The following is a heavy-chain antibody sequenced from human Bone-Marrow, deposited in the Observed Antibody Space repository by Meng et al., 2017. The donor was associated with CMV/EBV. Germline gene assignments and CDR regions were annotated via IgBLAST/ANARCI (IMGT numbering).Heavy chain of an antibody. D-gene: IGHD3-3*01. Sequence: SETLSLTCTVSGGSVSSGSYYWSWIRQPPGKGLEWIGYIYYSGSTNYNPSLKSRVTISVDTSKNQFSLKLSSVTAADTAVYYCARNNYDFWSGGPYYYGMDVWGQGTTVTVS. J-gene: IGHJ6*02. V-gene: IGHV4-61*01. CDR1: GGSVSSGSYY. CDR3: ARNNYDFWSGGPYYYGMDV. CDR2: IYYSGST.